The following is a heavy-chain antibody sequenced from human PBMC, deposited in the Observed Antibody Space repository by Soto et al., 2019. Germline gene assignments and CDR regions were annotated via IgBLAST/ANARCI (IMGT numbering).Heavy chain of an antibody. V-gene: IGHV1-69*01. Sequence: QVQLVQSGAEVKKPGSSVKVSCGASGATFSSYPINWVRQAPGQGLEWMGGIIPFFGTSNYAQKFQGRVTITADESTSTAYMELRSLRSEDTAVYYCARVGHITNYGMAVWGQGTTVTVSS. CDR2: IIPFFGTS. D-gene: IGHD1-26*01. CDR3: ARVGHITNYGMAV. CDR1: GATFSSYP. J-gene: IGHJ6*02.